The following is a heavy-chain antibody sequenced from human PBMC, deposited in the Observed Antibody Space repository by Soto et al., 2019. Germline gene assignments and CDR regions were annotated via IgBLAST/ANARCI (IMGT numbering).Heavy chain of an antibody. CDR2: ISGSGGSP. D-gene: IGHD2-2*01. Sequence: GGSLRLSCAASGFTFSTYTMSWVRRAPGKGLEWVSAISGSGGSPSYADSVQGRFTISRDNPKKTLYLQMNSLRAEDTAVYYCAKARCSTTNCYVPDYWGQGTLVTVS. J-gene: IGHJ4*02. CDR3: AKARCSTTNCYVPDY. V-gene: IGHV3-23*01. CDR1: GFTFSTYT.